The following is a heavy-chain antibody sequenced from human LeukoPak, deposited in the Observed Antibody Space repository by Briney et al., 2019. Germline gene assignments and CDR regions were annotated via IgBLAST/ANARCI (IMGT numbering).Heavy chain of an antibody. CDR1: GYTFTSYD. CDR2: MNPSSGNT. J-gene: IGHJ4*02. CDR3: ARGSFYDYGDYDY. Sequence: ASVKVSCKASGYTFTSYDINWVRQATGQGLEWMGWMNPSSGNTGYAQKFQGRVTMTMNTSISTAYMELSSLRSEDTAVYYCARGSFYDYGDYDYWGQGTLVTVSS. D-gene: IGHD4-17*01. V-gene: IGHV1-8*01.